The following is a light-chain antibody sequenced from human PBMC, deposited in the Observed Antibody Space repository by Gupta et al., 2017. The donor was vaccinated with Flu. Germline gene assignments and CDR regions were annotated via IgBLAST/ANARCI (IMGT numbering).Light chain of an antibody. CDR1: SSDVGGYNY. V-gene: IGLV2-11*01. Sequence: QSALTQPRSVSGSPGQSVTIPCTATSSDVGGYNYVSWYQHHPGKAPKLMIYDVSKRPSGVPDRFSGSKSGNTASLTISGLQAEDEADYYCCSYAGSYSYVFGTGTKVTVL. CDR3: CSYAGSYSYV. J-gene: IGLJ1*01. CDR2: DVS.